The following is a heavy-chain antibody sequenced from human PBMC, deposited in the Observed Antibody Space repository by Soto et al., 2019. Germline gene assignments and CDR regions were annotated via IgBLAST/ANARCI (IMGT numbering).Heavy chain of an antibody. Sequence: LSLTCTVSGRSMSGYYWSWIRQPAGERLEWIGRIYTSGTTDFNPSLKGRVTMSVDTSKNQFSLKLTSVTAADTALYYCAREDYYDTGYYVVWGQGTQVTVSS. CDR1: GRSMSGYY. D-gene: IGHD3-9*01. V-gene: IGHV4-4*07. CDR2: IYTSGTT. J-gene: IGHJ4*02. CDR3: AREDYYDTGYYVV.